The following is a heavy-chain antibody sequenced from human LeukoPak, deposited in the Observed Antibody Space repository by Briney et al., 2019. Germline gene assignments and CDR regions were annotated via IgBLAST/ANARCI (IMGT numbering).Heavy chain of an antibody. V-gene: IGHV4-39*07. Sequence: PSETLSLTCTVSGGSISSSSYYWGWIRQPPGKGLEWIGSIYYSGSTYYNPSLKSRVTISIDTSKNQFSLKLSSVTAADTAMYYCARGLVIRLDYYDSSGFDAFDIWGQGTMVTVSS. CDR1: GGSISSSSYY. CDR2: IYYSGST. J-gene: IGHJ3*02. CDR3: ARGLVIRLDYYDSSGFDAFDI. D-gene: IGHD3-22*01.